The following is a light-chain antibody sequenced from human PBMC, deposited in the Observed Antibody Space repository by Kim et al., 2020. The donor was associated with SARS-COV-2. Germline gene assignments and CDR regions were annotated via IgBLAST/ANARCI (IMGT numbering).Light chain of an antibody. Sequence: DIQMTQSPSSLSASVGDRVTITCRASQSISNYLNWYQQKPGKAPKLLIYAASSLQSGVPSRFSGSGSGTDFTLTISSLQPEDFATYYCQQSYSTLALTFGGGTKVDIK. CDR3: QQSYSTLALT. CDR2: AAS. CDR1: QSISNY. J-gene: IGKJ4*01. V-gene: IGKV1-39*01.